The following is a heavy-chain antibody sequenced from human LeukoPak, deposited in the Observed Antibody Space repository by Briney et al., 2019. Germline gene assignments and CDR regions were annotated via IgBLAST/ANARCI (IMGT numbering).Heavy chain of an antibody. J-gene: IGHJ4*02. V-gene: IGHV4-30-2*01. CDR3: ARARWFGELYFDY. CDR1: GGSISSGGYS. Sequence: PSQTLSLTCAVSGGSISSGGYSWSWIRQPPGKGLEWIGYIYHSGSTYYNPSLKSRVTISVDRSKNQFSLKLSSVTAADTAVYYCARARWFGELYFDYWGQGTLVTDSS. D-gene: IGHD3-10*01. CDR2: IYHSGST.